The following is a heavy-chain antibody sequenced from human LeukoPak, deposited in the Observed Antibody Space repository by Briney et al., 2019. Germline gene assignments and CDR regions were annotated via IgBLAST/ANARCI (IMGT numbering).Heavy chain of an antibody. CDR2: ISAYNGNT. V-gene: IGHV1-18*01. CDR1: GYTFTSYG. CDR3: ARQSTNYYYYGMDV. Sequence: GASVKVSCKASGYTFTSYGISWVRQAPGQGLEWMGWISAYNGNTNYAQKLQGRVTMTTDTSASTAYMELSSLRSEDTAVYYCARQSTNYYYYGMDVWGQGTTVTVSS. J-gene: IGHJ6*02.